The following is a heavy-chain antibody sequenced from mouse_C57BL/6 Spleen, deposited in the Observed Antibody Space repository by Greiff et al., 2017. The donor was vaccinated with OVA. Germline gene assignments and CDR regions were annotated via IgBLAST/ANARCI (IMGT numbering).Heavy chain of an antibody. Sequence: QVQLQQPGAELVKPGASVKLSCKASGYTFTSYWMHWVKQRPGQGLEWIGMIHPNSGSTNYNEKFKSKATLTVDKSSSTAYMQLSSLTSEDSAVYDCARRTTVVEDGFAYWGQGTLVTVSA. CDR2: IHPNSGST. CDR3: ARRTTVVEDGFAY. J-gene: IGHJ3*01. D-gene: IGHD1-1*01. CDR1: GYTFTSYW. V-gene: IGHV1-64*01.